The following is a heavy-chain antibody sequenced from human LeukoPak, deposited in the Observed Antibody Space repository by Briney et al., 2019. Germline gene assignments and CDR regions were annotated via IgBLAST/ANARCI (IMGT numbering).Heavy chain of an antibody. V-gene: IGHV4-59*01. CDR1: GGSISSYY. D-gene: IGHD3-10*01. CDR3: VREGSSSRFVDY. J-gene: IGHJ4*02. CDR2: IDYSWST. Sequence: PSETLSLTCTVSGGSISSYYWSWIRQPPGKGLELIGYIDYSWSTNYNPSLKSRVSISVDTSKNQFSLKMSSVTAADTALYYCVREGSSSRFVDYWGQGTLVTVSS.